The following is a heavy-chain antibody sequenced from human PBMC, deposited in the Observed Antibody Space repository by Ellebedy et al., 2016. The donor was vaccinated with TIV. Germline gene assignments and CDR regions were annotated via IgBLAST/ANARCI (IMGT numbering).Heavy chain of an antibody. CDR1: SYTFTNYG. D-gene: IGHD3-3*01. Sequence: ASVKVSXKASSYTFTNYGLSWVRQAPGQGLEWMGWISAYNGNTNYAQNLQGRVTMTTDTSTSTAYMELRSLTSDDTAVYYCARVDDGITLLGVVDSYYMDVWGEGTTVTVSS. J-gene: IGHJ6*03. CDR2: ISAYNGNT. V-gene: IGHV1-18*01. CDR3: ARVDDGITLLGVVDSYYMDV.